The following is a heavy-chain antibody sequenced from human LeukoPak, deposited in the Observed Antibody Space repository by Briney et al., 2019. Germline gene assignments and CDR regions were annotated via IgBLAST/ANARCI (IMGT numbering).Heavy chain of an antibody. CDR3: ARTRYCSGGSCPPNWFDP. J-gene: IGHJ5*02. V-gene: IGHV3-11*04. D-gene: IGHD2-15*01. Sequence: GGSLRLSCAASGFTFSDYYMSWIRQAPGKGLEWVSYISSSGSTIYYADSVKGRFTISRDNAKNSLYLQMNSLRAEDTAVYYCARTRYCSGGSCPPNWFDPWGQGTLVTVSS. CDR2: ISSSGSTI. CDR1: GFTFSDYY.